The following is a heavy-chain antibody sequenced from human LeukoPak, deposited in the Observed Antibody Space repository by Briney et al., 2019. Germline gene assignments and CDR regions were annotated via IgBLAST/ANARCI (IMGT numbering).Heavy chain of an antibody. CDR1: GLTFSNYM. D-gene: IGHD1-20*01. CDR3: LRDLNWSLDQ. V-gene: IGHV3-74*01. J-gene: IGHJ4*02. Sequence: PGGSLRLSCAASGLTFSNYMMHWVRHAPGKGLVWVSRIKGDGITITYADSVKGRFTNPRDNAKNTLYLQMNSLRAEDTAVYYCLRDLNWSLDQWGQGTRVTVSS. CDR2: IKGDGITI.